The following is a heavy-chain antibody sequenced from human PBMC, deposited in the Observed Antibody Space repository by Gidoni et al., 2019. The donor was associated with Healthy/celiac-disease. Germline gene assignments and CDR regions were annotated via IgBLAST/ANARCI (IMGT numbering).Heavy chain of an antibody. V-gene: IGHV1-69*04. CDR1: GGTFSSDA. D-gene: IGHD4-17*01. CDR3: ARELVEDGDYVPYGYYYYMDV. CDR2: IIPILGIA. J-gene: IGHJ6*03. Sequence: QVQLVQSGAEVKKPGSSVKVSCKASGGTFSSDAISWVRQAPGQGLEWMGRIIPILGIANYAQKFQCRVTITADKSTSTAYMELSSLRSEDTAVYYCARELVEDGDYVPYGYYYYMDVWGKGTTVTVSS.